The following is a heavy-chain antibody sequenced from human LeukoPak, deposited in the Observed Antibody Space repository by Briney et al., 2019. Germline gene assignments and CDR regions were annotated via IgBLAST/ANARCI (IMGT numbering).Heavy chain of an antibody. D-gene: IGHD1-26*01. J-gene: IGHJ4*02. CDR1: GFTFSSYA. CDR2: ISGSGDNT. CDR3: ARRVVGAMPFDY. Sequence: GGSLRLSCAASGFTFSSYAMSWVRQAPGKGLEWVSGISGSGDNTYYADSVKGRFTISRDNAKNSLYLQMNSLRDEDTAVYYCARRVVGAMPFDYWGQGTLVTVSS. V-gene: IGHV3-23*01.